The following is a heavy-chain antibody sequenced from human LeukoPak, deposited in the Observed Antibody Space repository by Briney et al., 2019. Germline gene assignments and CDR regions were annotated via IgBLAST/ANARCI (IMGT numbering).Heavy chain of an antibody. CDR1: GGSISSYY. Sequence: SETLSLTCTVPGGSISSYYWSWIRQPPGKGLERIGYIYYSGSTNYNPSLKSRVTISVDTSKNQFSLKLSSVTAADTAVYYCASFLGFNWFDPWGQGTLVTVSS. CDR3: ASFLGFNWFDP. J-gene: IGHJ5*02. D-gene: IGHD2/OR15-2a*01. V-gene: IGHV4-59*01. CDR2: IYYSGST.